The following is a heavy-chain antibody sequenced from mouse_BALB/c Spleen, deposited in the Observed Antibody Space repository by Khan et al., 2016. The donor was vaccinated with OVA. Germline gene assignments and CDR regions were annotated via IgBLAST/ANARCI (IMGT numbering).Heavy chain of an antibody. J-gene: IGHJ1*01. CDR3: ARPSYDPRDFEV. Sequence: EVQLQQSGAELVKPGASVKLSCTASGFNIQDTYLHWVKQRPEQGLEWIGRIAPANGNTQYDPKFQGKATITSDTSSNTSYLHLNSLTSEDTAVYYCARPSYDPRDFEVWGAGTTVTVSS. CDR1: GFNIQDTY. CDR2: IAPANGNT. D-gene: IGHD2-12*01. V-gene: IGHV14-3*02.